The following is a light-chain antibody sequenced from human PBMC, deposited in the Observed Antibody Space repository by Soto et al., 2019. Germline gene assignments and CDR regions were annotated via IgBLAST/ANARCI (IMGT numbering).Light chain of an antibody. J-gene: IGKJ1*01. Sequence: DIQMTQSPSSLSASVGDRVTITCRASQSISNYLNWYQQKPGKAPKLLMYAASSLQSGVPSRFSGSVSGTDFTLTISSLQPEDFATYYCQQRYSTPRTFGQGTKVEIK. CDR2: AAS. V-gene: IGKV1-39*01. CDR1: QSISNY. CDR3: QQRYSTPRT.